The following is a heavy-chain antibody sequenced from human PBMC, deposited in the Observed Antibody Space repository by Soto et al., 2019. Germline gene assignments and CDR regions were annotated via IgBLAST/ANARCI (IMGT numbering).Heavy chain of an antibody. CDR1: GYSFTSYW. Sequence: GESLKISCKGSGYSFTSYWIGWVRQMPGKGLEWMGIIYPGDSDTRYSPSFQGRVTISADKSISTAYLQWSSLKASDTAMYYCARRRANSSGWLGDNWFDPWGQGTLVTVSS. CDR3: ARRRANSSGWLGDNWFDP. D-gene: IGHD6-19*01. V-gene: IGHV5-51*01. CDR2: IYPGDSDT. J-gene: IGHJ5*02.